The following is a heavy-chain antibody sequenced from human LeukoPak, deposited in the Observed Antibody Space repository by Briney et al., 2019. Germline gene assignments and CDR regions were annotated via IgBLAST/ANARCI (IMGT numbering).Heavy chain of an antibody. CDR1: GFTFSSYG. V-gene: IGHV3-30*18. J-gene: IGHJ2*01. D-gene: IGHD5-24*01. Sequence: GGSLRLSCAASGFTFSSYGMHWVRQAPGKGLEWVAVISYDGSNKYYADSVKGRFTISRDNSKNTLYLQMNSLRAEDTAVYYCAKVKEMATIFDWYFDLWGRGTPVTVSS. CDR3: AKVKEMATIFDWYFDL. CDR2: ISYDGSNK.